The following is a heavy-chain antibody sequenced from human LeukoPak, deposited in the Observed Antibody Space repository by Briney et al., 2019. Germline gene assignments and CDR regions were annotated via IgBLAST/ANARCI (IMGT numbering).Heavy chain of an antibody. Sequence: GGSLRLSCAASGFTFSSYWMSWVRQAPGKGLEWVANIKQDGSEKYYVDSVKGRFTISRDNAKNSLYLQMNSLRAEDTAVYYCARGGSPRYYYGMDVWGQGTTVTVSS. D-gene: IGHD3-16*01. V-gene: IGHV3-7*01. CDR1: GFTFSSYW. CDR2: IKQDGSEK. CDR3: ARGGSPRYYYGMDV. J-gene: IGHJ6*02.